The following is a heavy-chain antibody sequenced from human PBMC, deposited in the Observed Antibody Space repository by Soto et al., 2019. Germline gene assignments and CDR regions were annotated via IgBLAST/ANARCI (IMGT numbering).Heavy chain of an antibody. CDR1: GYTFTAFY. J-gene: IGHJ5*02. CDR2: VNPNTGLT. CDR3: TTLRLDP. D-gene: IGHD6-25*01. Sequence: ASVKVSCKASGYTFTAFYMNWVRQAPGQGLEWMGWVNPNTGLTKYAQKFRDRVTMTRDTSINTAYMELSWLTSDDTAVYYCTTLRLDPWGQGTLVTVSS. V-gene: IGHV1-2*02.